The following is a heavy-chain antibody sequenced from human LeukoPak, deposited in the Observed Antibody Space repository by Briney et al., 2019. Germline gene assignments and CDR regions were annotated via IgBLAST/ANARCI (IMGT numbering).Heavy chain of an antibody. CDR3: ARIQKWSFDY. Sequence: SETLSLTRTVSGGSIGIDYWSWIRQPPGKGLEWIGYIYYSGSTNYNSSLKSRVTISVDRSKNQFSLKLTSVSAADTAVYYCARIQKWSFDYWGPGALVTVSS. CDR1: GGSIGIDY. J-gene: IGHJ4*02. CDR2: IYYSGST. D-gene: IGHD5-18*01. V-gene: IGHV4-59*01.